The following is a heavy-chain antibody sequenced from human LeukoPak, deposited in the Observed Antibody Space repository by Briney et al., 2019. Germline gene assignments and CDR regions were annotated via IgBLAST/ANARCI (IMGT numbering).Heavy chain of an antibody. Sequence: SVKVSCKASGGTFSSYAISWVRQAPGQGLEWMGRIIPILGIANYAHKFQGRVTITADKSTSTTYMELSSLRSEDTAVSYCARDHPQAHGDVYWGQGTLVTVSS. D-gene: IGHD3-3*01. CDR3: ARDHPQAHGDVY. V-gene: IGHV1-69*04. CDR2: IIPILGIA. CDR1: GGTFSSYA. J-gene: IGHJ4*02.